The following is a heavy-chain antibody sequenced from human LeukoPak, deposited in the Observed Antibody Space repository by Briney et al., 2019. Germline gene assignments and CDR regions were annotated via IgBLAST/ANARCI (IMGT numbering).Heavy chain of an antibody. CDR3: ARSYPHFDY. V-gene: IGHV4-59*12. CDR1: GGSISSYY. J-gene: IGHJ4*02. D-gene: IGHD3-16*02. CDR2: IYYSGST. Sequence: SETLSLTCTVSGGSISSYYWSWIRQPPGKGLEWIGYIYYSGSTNYNPSLKSRVTISVDKSKNQFSLKLSSVTAADTAVYYCARSYPHFDYWGQGTLVTVSS.